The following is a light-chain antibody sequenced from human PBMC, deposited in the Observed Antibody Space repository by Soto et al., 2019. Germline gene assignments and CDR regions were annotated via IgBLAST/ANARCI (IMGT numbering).Light chain of an antibody. Sequence: QSVLTQPASVSGSPGQSITISCTGSSSDVGNYNLVSWYQQHPGKAPKLIIYEGTKRPSGVSNRFSGSKSGNTASLTISGLQTEDEADYHCCSYAFNYVFGTGTKVTVL. CDR3: CSYAFNYV. CDR2: EGT. V-gene: IGLV2-23*01. CDR1: SSDVGNYNL. J-gene: IGLJ1*01.